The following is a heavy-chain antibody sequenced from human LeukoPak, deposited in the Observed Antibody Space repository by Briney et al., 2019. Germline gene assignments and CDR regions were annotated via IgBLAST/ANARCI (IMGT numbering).Heavy chain of an antibody. D-gene: IGHD3-3*01. CDR2: VDSDGSST. CDR1: GFSFNNYW. Sequence: PGGSLRLSCAASGFSFNNYWMHWVRQAPGKGLVWVSRVDSDGSSTTYADSVKGRFTISRDNAKNTLYLQMNSLRADDTAVYYCARGITLFGVVNDAFDVWGQRAVVTVSS. V-gene: IGHV3-74*01. CDR3: ARGITLFGVVNDAFDV. J-gene: IGHJ3*01.